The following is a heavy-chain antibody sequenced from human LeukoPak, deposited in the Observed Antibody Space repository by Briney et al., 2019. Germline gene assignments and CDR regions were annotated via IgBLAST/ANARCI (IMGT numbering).Heavy chain of an antibody. V-gene: IGHV4-59*01. CDR3: ARILTIFGVAHDY. Sequence: SETLSLTCTVSGGSINDFYWTWIRQPPGKGLEWIGYIYYSGSTNYNPSLKSRVTISVDTSKNQFSLKLSSVTAADTAVYYCARILTIFGVAHDYWGQGTLVTVSS. D-gene: IGHD3-3*01. CDR2: IYYSGST. CDR1: GGSINDFY. J-gene: IGHJ4*02.